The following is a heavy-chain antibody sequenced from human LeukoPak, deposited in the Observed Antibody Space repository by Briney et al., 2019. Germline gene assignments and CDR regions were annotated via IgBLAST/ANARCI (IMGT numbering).Heavy chain of an antibody. Sequence: GGSLRLSXAASGLTFSTYNMNWIRQAPGKGLEWVSSITTGSTDIYYADSLKGRFTISRDDAKNSVYLQMNSLRVEDTAVYYCARDLPGVPIDHWGQGILVTVSS. CDR3: ARDLPGVPIDH. V-gene: IGHV3-21*06. CDR2: ITTGSTDI. D-gene: IGHD7-27*01. CDR1: GLTFSTYN. J-gene: IGHJ4*02.